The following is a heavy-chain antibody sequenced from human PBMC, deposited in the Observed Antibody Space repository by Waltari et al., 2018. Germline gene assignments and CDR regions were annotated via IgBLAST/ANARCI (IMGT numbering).Heavy chain of an antibody. D-gene: IGHD1-7*01. CDR3: LNYDFDS. J-gene: IGHJ4*02. CDR1: GFNFSNYF. V-gene: IGHV3-74*01. Sequence: DVQVVESGGGLVRPGGSLRLSCIRSGFNFSNYFIHWVRQAPGEGPVWVARINNDGSIVNYADSVKGRFSISRDNAKSTVYLQMNNLRGEDTALYHCLNYDFDSWGQGTLVTVSS. CDR2: INNDGSIV.